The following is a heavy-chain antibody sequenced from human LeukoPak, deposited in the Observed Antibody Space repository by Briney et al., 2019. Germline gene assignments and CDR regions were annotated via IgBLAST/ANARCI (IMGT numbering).Heavy chain of an antibody. V-gene: IGHV3-21*01. J-gene: IGHJ4*02. CDR3: APLPSDY. CDR1: AFTSSDKA. Sequence: PGGSFSFSCAAHAFTSSDKAMTWVAQAQGKGLEWVACISSDSGYMYFADSVKGRFTISRDNAKNSLYLQMNSLRAEDTAVYFCAPLPSDYWGQGTLVSVSS. CDR2: ISSDSGYM.